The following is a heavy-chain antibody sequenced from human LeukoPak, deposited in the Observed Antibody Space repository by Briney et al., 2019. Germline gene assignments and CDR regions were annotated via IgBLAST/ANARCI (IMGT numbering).Heavy chain of an antibody. CDR1: GDNFPSHW. CDR3: ARLDGTPTGYYDY. Sequence: GESLKISCKASGDNFPSHWIGWVRQKPGRGLECMGIIYVGDSDTRYNPSFQDQVTISADKSLNTAYLQWSSLRASDTAIYYCARLDGTPTGYYDYWGPGTLVTVSS. V-gene: IGHV5-51*01. D-gene: IGHD3-9*01. J-gene: IGHJ4*02. CDR2: IYVGDSDT.